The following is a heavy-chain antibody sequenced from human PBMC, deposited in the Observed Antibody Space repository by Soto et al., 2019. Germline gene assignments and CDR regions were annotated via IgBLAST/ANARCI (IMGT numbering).Heavy chain of an antibody. CDR3: ARGPTRIVVVIPNWSWFDP. Sequence: SETLSLTCAVSGGSISGSNWWSWVRQPPGKGLEWIGEIYHSGSTNYNPSLKSRVTISVDTSKNQFSLKLSSVTAADTAVYYCARGPTRIVVVIPNWSWFDPWGQGTLVTVSS. D-gene: IGHD3-22*01. V-gene: IGHV4-4*02. CDR2: IYHSGST. CDR1: GGSISGSNW. J-gene: IGHJ5*02.